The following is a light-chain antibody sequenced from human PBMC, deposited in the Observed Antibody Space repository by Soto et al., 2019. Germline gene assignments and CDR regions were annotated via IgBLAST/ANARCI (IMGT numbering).Light chain of an antibody. CDR3: SSYTSSSTLV. V-gene: IGLV2-14*01. CDR2: EVS. J-gene: IGLJ1*01. Sequence: QSALTQPASVSGSPGQSITISCTGTSSDVGGYNYVAWYQQHPGKAPKLMIYEVSNRPSGVSNRFSGSKSGNTASLTISGLQAEDEADYYCSSYTSSSTLVFGPGTKLTFL. CDR1: SSDVGGYNY.